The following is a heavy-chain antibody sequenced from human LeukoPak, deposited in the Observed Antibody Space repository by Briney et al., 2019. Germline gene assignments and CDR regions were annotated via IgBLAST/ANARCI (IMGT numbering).Heavy chain of an antibody. Sequence: PGGSLRLSCVVSGFTVSNNYMSWVRQAPREGLEWVSLIYSGGSTYYADSVKGRFTISRDNSKNTVYLQMNSLRAEDTAMYYCARRDDHSGRDYWGQGTLVTVSS. J-gene: IGHJ4*02. CDR1: GFTVSNNY. CDR2: IYSGGST. D-gene: IGHD5-24*01. V-gene: IGHV3-53*01. CDR3: ARRDDHSGRDY.